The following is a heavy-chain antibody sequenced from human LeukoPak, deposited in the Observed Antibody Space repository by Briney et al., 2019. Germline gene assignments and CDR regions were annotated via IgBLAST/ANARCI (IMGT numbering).Heavy chain of an antibody. J-gene: IGHJ4*02. V-gene: IGHV4-39*01. CDR1: GGSISSSSYY. CDR3: ARLRGLYYDILTGYYNSYYFDY. CDR2: IYYSGST. Sequence: SETLSLTCTVSGGSISSSSYYWGWIRQPPGKGLEWIGSIYYSGSTYYNPSLKSRVTISVDTSKNQFSLKLSSVTAADTAVYYCARLRGLYYDILTGYYNSYYFDYWGQGTLVTVSS. D-gene: IGHD3-9*01.